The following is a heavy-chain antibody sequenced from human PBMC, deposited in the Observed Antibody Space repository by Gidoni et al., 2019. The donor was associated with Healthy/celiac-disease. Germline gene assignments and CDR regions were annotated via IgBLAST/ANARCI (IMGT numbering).Heavy chain of an antibody. CDR3: ARGNQPADFDY. D-gene: IGHD2-2*01. V-gene: IGHV1-18*01. Sequence: QAQLVQSGAEVKKPGASVKVSCKASGYTFTSDGISWVRQDAGQGLEWMGWISAYNGSTNYAQRLQGRVTMTTDTSTSRANMELRSLRSDDTAVYYCARGNQPADFDYWGQGTLVTVSS. CDR1: GYTFTSDG. J-gene: IGHJ4*02. CDR2: ISAYNGST.